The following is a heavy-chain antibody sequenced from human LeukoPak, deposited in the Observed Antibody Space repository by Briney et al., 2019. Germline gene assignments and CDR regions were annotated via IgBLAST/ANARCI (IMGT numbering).Heavy chain of an antibody. CDR1: GDSVSGNSGA. D-gene: IGHD6-19*01. J-gene: IGHJ4*02. Sequence: KSSQTLSLTCATSGDSVSGNSGAWNWIRQSPSRGLEWLGRTYYRSKWYNDYAVSVKSRITINPDTSKNQFSLQLNSVTPEDTAVYYCASRSAVAGEFDYWGQGTVVTVSS. V-gene: IGHV6-1*01. CDR3: ASRSAVAGEFDY. CDR2: TYYRSKWYN.